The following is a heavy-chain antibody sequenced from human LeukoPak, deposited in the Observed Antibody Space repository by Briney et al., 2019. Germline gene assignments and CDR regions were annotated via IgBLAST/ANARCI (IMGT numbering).Heavy chain of an antibody. CDR1: GGSLSGYY. V-gene: IGHV4-34*01. CDR3: ASLPGYCSGGSCYGVWFDP. J-gene: IGHJ5*02. Sequence: PSETLSLTCAVYGGSLSGYYWSWIRQPPGKGLEWMGEINHSGSTNYNPSLKSRVTISVDTSKNQFSLKLSSVTAADTAVYYCASLPGYCSGGSCYGVWFDPWGQGTLVTVSS. CDR2: INHSGST. D-gene: IGHD2-15*01.